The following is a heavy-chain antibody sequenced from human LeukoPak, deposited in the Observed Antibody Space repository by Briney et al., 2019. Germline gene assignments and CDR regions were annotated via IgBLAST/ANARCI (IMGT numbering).Heavy chain of an antibody. CDR1: GDSISRHS. Sequence: PSETLSLSCTVSGDSISRHSLSWIRQPPGKGLEWVGGIYCSGSTSYNPSLKSRVTISVDTSNNQFSLKLTSMTAADTAVYFCARERLIAGATVFDYWGQGTQVTV. CDR2: IYCSGST. CDR3: ARERLIAGATVFDY. V-gene: IGHV4-59*11. D-gene: IGHD1-26*01. J-gene: IGHJ4*02.